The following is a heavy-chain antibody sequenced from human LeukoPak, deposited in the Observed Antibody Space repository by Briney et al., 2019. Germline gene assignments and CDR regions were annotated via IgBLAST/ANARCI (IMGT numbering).Heavy chain of an antibody. CDR1: GFTFSNYG. Sequence: GGSLRLSCVASGFTFSNYGMHWVRQAPGKGLEWLAVISYDGRHKYYADSVKGRFTISRGNSKNTLYLQMNSLRAEDTAMYYCARVPSIAAVGIRLDYWGQGTLVTVSS. CDR2: ISYDGRHK. D-gene: IGHD6-13*01. J-gene: IGHJ4*02. V-gene: IGHV3-30*03. CDR3: ARVPSIAAVGIRLDY.